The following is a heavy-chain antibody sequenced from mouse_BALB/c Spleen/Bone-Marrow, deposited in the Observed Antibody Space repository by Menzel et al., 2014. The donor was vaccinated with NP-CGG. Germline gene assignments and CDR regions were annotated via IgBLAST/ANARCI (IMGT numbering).Heavy chain of an antibody. Sequence: VQLQQSGPGLVKPSQSLSLTCTVTGYSITSDYAWNWIRQFPGNKLEWMGYISYSGATTYSPSLKSRISITRDTSKNQFFLQLNSVTTEDTATYYCARGSYYFDYWGQGTTLTVSS. D-gene: IGHD3-1*01. CDR3: ARGSYYFDY. V-gene: IGHV3-2*02. CDR1: GYSITSDYA. J-gene: IGHJ2*01. CDR2: ISYSGAT.